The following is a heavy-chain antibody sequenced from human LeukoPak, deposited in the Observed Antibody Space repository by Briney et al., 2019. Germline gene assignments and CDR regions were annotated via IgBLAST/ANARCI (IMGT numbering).Heavy chain of an antibody. V-gene: IGHV4-34*01. Sequence: SETLSLTCNVSGTSFTHYYWSWIRQTPEKGLEWIGQINHSGDTSYNPSLRSRVTLSVDSSKNQFSLKVTSVTAADTGVYYCARGPGTVGLSPCVQGARVTVSS. CDR3: ARGPGTVGLSP. J-gene: IGHJ5*02. CDR2: INHSGDT. D-gene: IGHD1/OR15-1a*01. CDR1: GTSFTHYY.